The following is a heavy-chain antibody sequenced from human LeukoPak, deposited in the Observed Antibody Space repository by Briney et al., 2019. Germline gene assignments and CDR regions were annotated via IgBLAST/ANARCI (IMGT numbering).Heavy chain of an antibody. CDR3: ARDLEGDYFDY. V-gene: IGHV3-33*01. CDR2: IWYDGSNK. Sequence: GGSLRLSCAASGFTFSSYGMHWVRQAPDKGLEWVAVIWYDGSNKYYADSVKGRFTISRDNSKNTLYLQMNSLRAEDTAVYYCARDLEGDYFDYWGQGTLVTVSS. D-gene: IGHD3-16*01. CDR1: GFTFSSYG. J-gene: IGHJ4*02.